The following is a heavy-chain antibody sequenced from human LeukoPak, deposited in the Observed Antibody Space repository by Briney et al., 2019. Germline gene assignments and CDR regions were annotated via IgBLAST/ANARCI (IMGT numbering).Heavy chain of an antibody. CDR2: INPNSGGT. CDR3: ARGPYLTLGGALAARPYCDY. D-gene: IGHD6-6*01. J-gene: IGHJ4*02. CDR1: GYTFTGYY. Sequence: ASVKVSCKASGYTFTGYYMHWVRQAPGQGLEWMGRINPNSGGTNYAQKFQGRVTMTRDTSISTAYMELSRLRSDDTAVYYCARGPYLTLGGALAARPYCDYWGQGTLVTVSS. V-gene: IGHV1-2*06.